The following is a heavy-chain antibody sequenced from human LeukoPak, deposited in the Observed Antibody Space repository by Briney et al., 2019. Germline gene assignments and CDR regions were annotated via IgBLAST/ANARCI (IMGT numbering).Heavy chain of an antibody. V-gene: IGHV4-34*01. D-gene: IGHD4-23*01. Sequence: PSETLSLTCAVYGGSFSGYYWSWIRQPPGKGLEWIGEINHSGSTNYNPSLKSRVTISVDTSKNQFSLKLSSVTAADTAVYYCARGHIPYLALYGGKSPGSAEYFQHWGQGTLVTVSS. CDR2: INHSGST. CDR1: GGSFSGYY. J-gene: IGHJ1*01. CDR3: ARGHIPYLALYGGKSPGSAEYFQH.